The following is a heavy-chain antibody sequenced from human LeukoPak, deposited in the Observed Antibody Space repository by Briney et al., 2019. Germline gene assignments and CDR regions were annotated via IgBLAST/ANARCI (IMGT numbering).Heavy chain of an antibody. Sequence: SETLSLTCTVSGGSISSSSYHWGWIRQPPGKGLEWIGSICYSGSTYYNPSLKSRVTISVDTSKNQFSLKLSSVTAADTAVYYCARLLMELVDYWGQGTLVTVSS. CDR3: ARLLMELVDY. D-gene: IGHD1-7*01. V-gene: IGHV4-39*01. CDR1: GGSISSSSYH. CDR2: ICYSGST. J-gene: IGHJ4*02.